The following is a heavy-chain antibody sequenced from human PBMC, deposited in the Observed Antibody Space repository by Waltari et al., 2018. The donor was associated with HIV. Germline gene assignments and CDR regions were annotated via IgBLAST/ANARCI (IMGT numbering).Heavy chain of an antibody. V-gene: IGHV1-2*06. CDR3: ARGEDISLTHLPPGFRLEF. D-gene: IGHD2-15*01. Sequence: QTRLLQSASQVETPAALVTLACKVDGDRFTTYFLSWLLQAPGQGFEWLGRINPDRGDTTYSQTFQTRVTMTRDTASASTYMELTHLTSADTAMYFCARGEDISLTHLPPGFRLEFWGHGTLVTVSS. CDR1: GDRFTTYF. J-gene: IGHJ4*01. CDR2: INPDRGDT.